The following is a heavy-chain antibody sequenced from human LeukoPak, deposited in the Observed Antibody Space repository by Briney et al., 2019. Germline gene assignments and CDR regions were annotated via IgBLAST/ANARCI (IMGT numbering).Heavy chain of an antibody. CDR1: GGSFSGYY. CDR2: INHSGST. J-gene: IGHJ3*02. V-gene: IGHV4-34*01. CDR3: ARDLVYDSSGYAFDI. D-gene: IGHD3-22*01. Sequence: PSETLSLTCAVYGGSFSGYYWSWIRQPPGKGLEWIGEINHSGSTNYNPSLKSRVTISVDTSKNQFSLKLSSVTAADTAVYYCARDLVYDSSGYAFDIWGQGTMVTVSS.